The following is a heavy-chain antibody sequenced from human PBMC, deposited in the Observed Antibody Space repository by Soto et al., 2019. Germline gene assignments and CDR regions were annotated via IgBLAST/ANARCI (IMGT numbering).Heavy chain of an antibody. Sequence: PSETLSLTCTVSGGSVSSGSYYWSWIRQPPGKGLEWIGYIYYSGSTNYNPSLKSRVTISVDTSKNQFSLKLSSVTAADTAVYYCAGGGPDLATIGSFGYWGQGTLVTVSS. CDR3: AGGGPDLATIGSFGY. V-gene: IGHV4-61*01. D-gene: IGHD3-16*01. CDR2: IYYSGST. CDR1: GGSVSSGSYY. J-gene: IGHJ4*02.